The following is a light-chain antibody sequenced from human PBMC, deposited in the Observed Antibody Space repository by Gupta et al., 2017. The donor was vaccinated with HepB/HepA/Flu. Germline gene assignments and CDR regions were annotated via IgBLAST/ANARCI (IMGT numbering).Light chain of an antibody. J-gene: IGLJ1*01. CDR1: SSNIGNNY. V-gene: IGLV1-51*01. CDR2: DDN. Sequence: QSVLTQPPSVSAAPGQKVTITCPGSSSNIGNNYVSWYQHLPGTPPKILIYDDNKRPSGIPDRFSGSKSGTSATLDINGLQAGDEADYYCAPWDSSLSMGVFGRGTKLTVL. CDR3: APWDSSLSMGV.